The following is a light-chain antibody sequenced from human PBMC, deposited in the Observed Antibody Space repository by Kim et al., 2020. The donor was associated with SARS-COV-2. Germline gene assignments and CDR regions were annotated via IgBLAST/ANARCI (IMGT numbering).Light chain of an antibody. CDR1: SGSIVSDF. J-gene: IGLJ3*02. V-gene: IGLV6-57*01. CDR2: EDH. CDR3: QSYDDNIWV. Sequence: GETVISSCTRSSGSIVSDFVQWFQQRPGSSPTTVIYEDHKRPSGVPDRFSGSVDSSSNSASLTISGLRTEDEADYYCQSYDDNIWVFGGGTQLTVL.